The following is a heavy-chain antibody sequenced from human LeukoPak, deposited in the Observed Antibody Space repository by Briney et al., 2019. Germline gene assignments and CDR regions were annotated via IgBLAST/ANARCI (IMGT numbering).Heavy chain of an antibody. D-gene: IGHD6-19*01. CDR2: ISSSSSYI. Sequence: GGSLRLSCAASGFTFSSYSMNWVRQAPGKGLEWVSSISSSSSYIYYADSAKGRFTISRDNAKNSLYLQMNSLRAEDTAVYYCASLPVAGISWGQGTLVTVSS. J-gene: IGHJ4*02. V-gene: IGHV3-21*01. CDR3: ASLPVAGIS. CDR1: GFTFSSYS.